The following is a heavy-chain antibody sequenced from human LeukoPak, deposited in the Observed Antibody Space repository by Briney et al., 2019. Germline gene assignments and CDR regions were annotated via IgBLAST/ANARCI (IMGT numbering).Heavy chain of an antibody. D-gene: IGHD3-10*01. Sequence: SETLSLTCTVSGGSISSSSYYWGWIRQPPGKGLEWIGSIYYSGSTYYNPSLKSRVSISVDTSKNRFSLKLNSVTAADTAVYYCARARTVRGVSPFDYWGQGTLVTVSS. CDR3: ARARTVRGVSPFDY. CDR1: GGSISSSSYY. V-gene: IGHV4-39*07. J-gene: IGHJ4*02. CDR2: IYYSGST.